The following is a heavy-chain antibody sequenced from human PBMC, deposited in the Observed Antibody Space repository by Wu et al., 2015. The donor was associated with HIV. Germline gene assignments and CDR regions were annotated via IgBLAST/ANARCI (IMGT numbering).Heavy chain of an antibody. Sequence: QIQLVQSGGEVKKPGASVKVSCKAFGYSFTSYGITWVRQAPGQGLEWMGWISVYNDKTNYAQNLQGRVTMTTDTSTSTAYMELKSLRSDDTAVYYCARGSTGWFDPVGPGNPGHRLL. D-gene: IGHD2-8*02. CDR2: ISVYNDKT. V-gene: IGHV1-18*01. CDR3: ARGSTGWFDP. CDR1: GYSFTSYG. J-gene: IGHJ5*02.